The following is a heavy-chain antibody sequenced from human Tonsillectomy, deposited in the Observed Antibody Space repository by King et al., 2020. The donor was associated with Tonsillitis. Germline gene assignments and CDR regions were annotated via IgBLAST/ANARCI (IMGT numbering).Heavy chain of an antibody. CDR2: IYPVDSDT. CDR3: ARQARLSSRWERFDD. CDR1: GYNFARYW. Sequence: QLVQSGEEVKKPGESLKISCKGSGYNFARYWIGWVRQMPGKGLEWMGVIYPVDSDTKYSPSFQGQVTVSVEKSISTAYLQWSSLEATDTAMYYCARQARLSSRWERFDDWGQGTLVTVSS. V-gene: IGHV5-51*01. J-gene: IGHJ4*02. D-gene: IGHD6-13*01.